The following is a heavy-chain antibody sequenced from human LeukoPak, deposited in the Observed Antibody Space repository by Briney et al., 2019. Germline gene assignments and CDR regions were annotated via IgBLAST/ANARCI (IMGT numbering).Heavy chain of an antibody. Sequence: GGSLRLTCTASGFTFGDHSVSWFRQAPGKGLEWVGFIRSKAYGGTAEYAASVKGRFTISRDDSKSVAYLQMDSLKTEDTAVYYCTREIRYFDWFQADYWGQGTLVTVSS. J-gene: IGHJ4*02. D-gene: IGHD3-9*01. V-gene: IGHV3-49*03. CDR2: IRSKAYGGTA. CDR3: TREIRYFDWFQADY. CDR1: GFTFGDHS.